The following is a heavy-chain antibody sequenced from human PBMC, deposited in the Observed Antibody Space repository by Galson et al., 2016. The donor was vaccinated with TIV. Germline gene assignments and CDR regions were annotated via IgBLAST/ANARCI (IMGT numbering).Heavy chain of an antibody. V-gene: IGHV3-23*01. CDR2: IRGSGISK. CDR3: AKHFTRYVVSDGVLDV. CDR1: GFAFGSYA. J-gene: IGHJ6*02. Sequence: SLRLSCAASGFAFGSYAMGWVRQAPGKGLEWVSTIRGSGISKYYADSVKGRFTVSRDNSKSTVYLRMDSLRAEDTAIYYCAKHFTRYVVSDGVLDVWGQGTTVTVS. D-gene: IGHD2-8*01.